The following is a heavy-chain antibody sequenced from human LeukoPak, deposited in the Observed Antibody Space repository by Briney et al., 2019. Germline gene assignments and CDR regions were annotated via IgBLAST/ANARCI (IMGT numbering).Heavy chain of an antibody. CDR2: IYYSGST. J-gene: IGHJ5*02. CDR3: ARLNLGDWFDP. V-gene: IGHV4-59*01. Sequence: SETLSLTCTVSGGSISSYYWSWIRQPPGKGLEWIGYIYYSGSTNYNPSLKSRVTISVDTSKNQFSLKLSSVTAADTAVYYCARLNLGDWFDPWGLGTLVTVSS. CDR1: GGSISSYY.